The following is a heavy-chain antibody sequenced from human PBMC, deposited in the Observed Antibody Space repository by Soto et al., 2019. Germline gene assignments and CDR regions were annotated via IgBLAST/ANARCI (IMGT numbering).Heavy chain of an antibody. CDR2: TRNKAMSYTT. CDR1: GFTFSDHY. CDR3: ASVMSSTWGLDDVEI. V-gene: IGHV3-72*01. J-gene: IGHJ3*02. D-gene: IGHD6-13*01. Sequence: EEQLVESGGGLVQPGGSLRLSCAASGFTFSDHYMDWVRQSPGKGLEWVGRTRNKAMSYTTEYAASVKGRFTISRDDSKNSRYLQMNGLKTKYTALYYCASVMSSTWGLDDVEIWGQGTMVTVSS.